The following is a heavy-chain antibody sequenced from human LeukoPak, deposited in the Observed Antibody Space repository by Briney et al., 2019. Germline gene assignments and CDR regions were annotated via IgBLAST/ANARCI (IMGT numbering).Heavy chain of an antibody. CDR3: ARMSYYDSSGDNWFDP. J-gene: IGHJ5*02. Sequence: SVQVSCKASGYTFTSYDINWVRQATGQGLEWVGWMNPNSGNTGYAQKFHGRVTMTRDTSISTANMELSSLRSEDTAVYYCARMSYYDSSGDNWFDPWGQGTLGTVSS. V-gene: IGHV1-8*01. D-gene: IGHD3-22*01. CDR2: MNPNSGNT. CDR1: GYTFTSYD.